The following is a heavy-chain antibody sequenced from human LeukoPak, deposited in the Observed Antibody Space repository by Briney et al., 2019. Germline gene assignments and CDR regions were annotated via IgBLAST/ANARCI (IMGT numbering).Heavy chain of an antibody. D-gene: IGHD2-21*01. CDR3: ARLRGEGDYYYYYYYLDV. CDR2: INHSGST. CDR1: GGSFSGYY. J-gene: IGHJ6*03. V-gene: IGHV4-34*01. Sequence: PSETLSLTCAVYGGSFSGYYWSWIRQPPGKGLEWIGEINHSGSTKYNPSLKSRVTISVDTSKNQFSLKLSSVTAADTAVYYCARLRGEGDYYYYYYYLDVWGKGTTVTVSS.